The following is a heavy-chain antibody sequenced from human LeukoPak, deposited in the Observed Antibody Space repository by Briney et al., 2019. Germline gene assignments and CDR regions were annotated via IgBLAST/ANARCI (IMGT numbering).Heavy chain of an antibody. V-gene: IGHV4-59*01. Sequence: PSETLSLTCTVSGGSISSYYWSWIRQPPGKGLEWIGYIYYSGSTNYNPSLKSRVTISVDTSKNQFSLKLSSVTAADTAVYYCARDSGHYGDYGFYYYYMDVWGKGTTVTISS. CDR2: IYYSGST. J-gene: IGHJ6*03. CDR1: GGSISSYY. CDR3: ARDSGHYGDYGFYYYYMDV. D-gene: IGHD4-17*01.